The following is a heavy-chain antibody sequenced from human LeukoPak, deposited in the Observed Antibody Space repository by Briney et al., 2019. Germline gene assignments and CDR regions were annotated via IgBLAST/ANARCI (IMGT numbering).Heavy chain of an antibody. D-gene: IGHD6-19*01. V-gene: IGHV3-30*03. CDR2: ISYDGSNK. J-gene: IGHJ4*02. Sequence: PGGSLRLSCAASGFTFSSYGMHWVRQAPGKGLEWVAVISYDGSNKYYADSVKGRFTISRDNSKNTLYLQMNSLRAEDTAVYYCARDVHSGAFDYWGQGTLVTVSS. CDR1: GFTFSSYG. CDR3: ARDVHSGAFDY.